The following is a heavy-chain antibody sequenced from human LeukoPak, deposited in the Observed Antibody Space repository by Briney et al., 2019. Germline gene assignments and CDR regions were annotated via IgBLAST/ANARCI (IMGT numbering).Heavy chain of an antibody. D-gene: IGHD3-22*01. V-gene: IGHV3-23*01. J-gene: IGHJ1*01. Sequence: ETLSLTCTVSGGSINSGSYYWSWIRQHPGKGLEWVSAISGSGGSTYYADSVKGRFTISRDNSKNALYLQMNSLRAEDTAVYYCAKAPGGRRRITMIVVVPRAEYFQNWGQGTLVTVSS. CDR2: ISGSGGST. CDR3: AKAPGGRRRITMIVVVPRAEYFQN. CDR1: GGSINSGSYY.